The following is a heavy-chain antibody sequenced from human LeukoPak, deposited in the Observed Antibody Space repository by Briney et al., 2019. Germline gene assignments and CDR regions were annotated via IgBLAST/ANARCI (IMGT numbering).Heavy chain of an antibody. CDR1: GFTFSSYS. CDR2: ISSSSSYI. Sequence: PGGSLRLSCAASGFTFSSYSMNWVRQAPGKGLEWVSSISSSSSYIYYADSVKGRFTISRDNGKNSLYLQMNSLRAEDTAVYYCARDRSTMVRGAHYFDYWGQGTLVTVSS. J-gene: IGHJ4*02. D-gene: IGHD3-10*01. CDR3: ARDRSTMVRGAHYFDY. V-gene: IGHV3-21*01.